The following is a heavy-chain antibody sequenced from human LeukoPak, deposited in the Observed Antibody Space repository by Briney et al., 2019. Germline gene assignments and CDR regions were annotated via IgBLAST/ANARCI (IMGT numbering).Heavy chain of an antibody. J-gene: IGHJ4*02. CDR1: GLTLSTYA. D-gene: IGHD3-10*01. V-gene: IGHV3-64D*09. CDR3: MTRDTSGY. CDR2: IATDGGGT. Sequence: GGSLRLSCSGSGLTLSTYAMHWVRQAPGKGLEYVSAIATDGGGTYYADSVKGRFTISRDKSKNTLYLQMRSLRAEDTAVYYCMTRDTSGYWGQGTLVTVSS.